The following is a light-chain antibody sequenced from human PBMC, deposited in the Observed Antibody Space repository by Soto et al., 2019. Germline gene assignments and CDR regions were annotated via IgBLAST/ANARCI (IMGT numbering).Light chain of an antibody. CDR3: QQYDNLPIN. CDR2: DTS. V-gene: IGKV1-33*01. Sequence: DIQMTQSPSSLSASVGDRVTITCQARQDIKHYLNWYQQKPGKAPNLLIYDTSVLETGVPSRFSGSKSGTDFTFTISSLQPEDVATYYCQQYDNLPINFGQGTRLEIK. CDR1: QDIKHY. J-gene: IGKJ5*01.